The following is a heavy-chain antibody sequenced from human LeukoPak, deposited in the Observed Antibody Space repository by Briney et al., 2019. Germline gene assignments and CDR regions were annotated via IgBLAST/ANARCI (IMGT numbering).Heavy chain of an antibody. V-gene: IGHV3-73*01. D-gene: IGHD6-19*01. Sequence: PGGSLRLSCAASGFTFSGSAMHWVRQASGQGLEWVGRIRSKANSYATAYAASVKGRFTISRDDSKNTAYLQMNSLKTEDTAVYYCTRQEWLVSDYWGQGTLVTVSS. CDR1: GFTFSGSA. J-gene: IGHJ4*02. CDR3: TRQEWLVSDY. CDR2: IRSKANSYAT.